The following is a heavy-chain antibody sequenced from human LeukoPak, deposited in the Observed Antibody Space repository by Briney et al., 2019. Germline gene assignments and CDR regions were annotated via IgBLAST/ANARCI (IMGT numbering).Heavy chain of an antibody. Sequence: PSETLSLTCTVSGGSISSYYWSWIRQPPGKGLEWIGYIYYSGSTNYNPSLKSRVTISVVTSKNQFSLKLSHVTAADAAVYYCARDSIYCSGGSCYDYWGQGTLVTVSS. CDR3: ARDSIYCSGGSCYDY. D-gene: IGHD2-15*01. V-gene: IGHV4-59*01. CDR2: IYYSGST. CDR1: GGSISSYY. J-gene: IGHJ4*02.